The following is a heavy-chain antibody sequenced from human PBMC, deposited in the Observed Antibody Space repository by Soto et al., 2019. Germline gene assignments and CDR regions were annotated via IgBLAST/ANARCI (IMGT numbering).Heavy chain of an antibody. CDR3: ARGSGIVALPGELEDVKYDY. Sequence: QVQLQQWGAGLVKPSETLSLSCAVYGQSFSGHSWAWIRQPPGKGLEWIGEINESGSTYYNPSLKSRVTNSTDTSTYQFSLKLSSVSAADTAAYFCARGSGIVALPGELEDVKYDYWGQGTLVNVSS. J-gene: IGHJ4*02. CDR2: INESGST. V-gene: IGHV4-34*01. D-gene: IGHD1-1*01. CDR1: GQSFSGHS.